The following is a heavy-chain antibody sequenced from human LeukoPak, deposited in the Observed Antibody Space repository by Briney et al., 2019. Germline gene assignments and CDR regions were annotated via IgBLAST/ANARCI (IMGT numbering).Heavy chain of an antibody. Sequence: GGSLRLSCAASGFTVSSYAMSWVRQAPGKGLDWVSGIRGSGSSTYYADSVKGRFTISRDNSKNTLYLQMNSLRAGDTAVYFCAKVALGPNGGDWRQGTLVSVSS. D-gene: IGHD3-10*01. CDR1: GFTVSSYA. V-gene: IGHV3-23*01. CDR2: IRGSGSST. CDR3: AKVALGPNGGD. J-gene: IGHJ4*02.